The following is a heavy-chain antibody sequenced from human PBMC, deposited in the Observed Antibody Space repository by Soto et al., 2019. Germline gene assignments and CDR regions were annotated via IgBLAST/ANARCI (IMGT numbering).Heavy chain of an antibody. V-gene: IGHV3-30*18. CDR2: ISYDGSNK. J-gene: IGHJ6*02. Sequence: QVQLVESGGGVVQPGRSLRLSCAASGFTFSSYGMHWVRQALGKGLEWVAVISYDGSNKYYADSVKGRFTISRDNSKNTLDLQMNSLRAEDTAVYYCAKDRRPNYYYGMDVWGQGTTVTVSS. D-gene: IGHD6-25*01. CDR1: GFTFSSYG. CDR3: AKDRRPNYYYGMDV.